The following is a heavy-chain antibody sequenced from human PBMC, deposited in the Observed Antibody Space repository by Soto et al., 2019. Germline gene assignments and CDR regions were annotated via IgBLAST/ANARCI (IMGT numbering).Heavy chain of an antibody. CDR1: GFTFSSYA. D-gene: IGHD3-10*01. J-gene: IGHJ4*02. Sequence: PGGSLRLSCAASGFTFSSYAMSWVRQAPGKGLEWVSAISGSGGSTYYADSVKGRFTISRDNSKNTLYLQMNSLRAEDTAVYYCAKDSAGRIETLWFGELPGPDWGEGTLVTVSS. CDR3: AKDSAGRIETLWFGELPGPD. CDR2: ISGSGGST. V-gene: IGHV3-23*01.